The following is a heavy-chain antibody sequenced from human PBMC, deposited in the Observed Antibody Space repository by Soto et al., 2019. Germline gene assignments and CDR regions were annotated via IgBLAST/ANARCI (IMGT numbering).Heavy chain of an antibody. V-gene: IGHV3-30*18. J-gene: IGHJ4*02. D-gene: IGHD5-12*01. Sequence: PGGSLRLSCAASGFTFSSYGMHWVRQAPGKGLEWVAVISYDGSNKYYADSVKGRFTISRDNSKNTLYLQMNSLRAEDTAVYYCAKDNLKGGSSTLSGYWGQGTLVTVSS. CDR1: GFTFSSYG. CDR2: ISYDGSNK. CDR3: AKDNLKGGSSTLSGY.